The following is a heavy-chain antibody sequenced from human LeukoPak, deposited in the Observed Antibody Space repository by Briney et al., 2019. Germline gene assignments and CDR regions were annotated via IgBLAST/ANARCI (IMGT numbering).Heavy chain of an antibody. V-gene: IGHV4-4*07. Sequence: SETLSLTCTVSGVSISSYYWSWIRQPAGKGLEWIGRIYTSGSTNYNPSLKSRVTMSVDTSKNQFSLKLSSVTAADTAVYYCAREEDDGYSSGWYTSLFDYWGQGTLVTVSS. J-gene: IGHJ4*02. CDR2: IYTSGST. D-gene: IGHD6-19*01. CDR1: GVSISSYY. CDR3: AREEDDGYSSGWYTSLFDY.